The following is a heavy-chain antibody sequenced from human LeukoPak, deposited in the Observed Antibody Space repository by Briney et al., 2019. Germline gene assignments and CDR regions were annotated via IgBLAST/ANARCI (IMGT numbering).Heavy chain of an antibody. D-gene: IGHD2-15*01. J-gene: IGHJ4*02. V-gene: IGHV1-2*04. CDR3: ARSDCSGGSCYSDY. CDR2: INPNSGGT. CDR1: GYTFTGYY. Sequence: ASVKVSCKASGYTFTGYYMHWVRQAPGQGLEWMGWINPNSGGTNYAQKFQGWVTMTRDTSISTAYMELRRLRSDDTAVYYCARSDCSGGSCYSDYWGQGTLVTVSS.